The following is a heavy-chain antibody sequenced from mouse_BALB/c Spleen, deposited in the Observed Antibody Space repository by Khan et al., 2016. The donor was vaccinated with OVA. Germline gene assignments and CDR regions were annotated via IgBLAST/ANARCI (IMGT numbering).Heavy chain of an antibody. CDR3: ARDYGSSYRYFDV. D-gene: IGHD1-1*01. CDR2: ISTYYGDA. V-gene: IGHV1S137*01. Sequence: QVQLQQSGAELVRPGVSVKISCKGSGYTFTDYAMHWVKQSHAKSLEWIGVISTYYGDANYNQKFKGKATKTVDKSSSTAYMELGRLTSEDSAIYYCARDYGSSYRYFDVWGAGTTVTVSS. CDR1: GYTFTDYA. J-gene: IGHJ1*01.